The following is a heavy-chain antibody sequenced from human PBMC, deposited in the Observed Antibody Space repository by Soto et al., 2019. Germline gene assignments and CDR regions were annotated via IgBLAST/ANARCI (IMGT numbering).Heavy chain of an antibody. CDR1: GGSISSITYY. V-gene: IGHV4-39*01. D-gene: IGHD2-2*01. CDR3: ARSLGFCISTSCYPDAFDI. Sequence: PSETMSLTCTVSGGSISSITYYWGWIRQPPGKGLEWIGTIYYSRSTYFNPSLKSRVTISVDTSKNQFSLKLSSVTAADTAVYYCARSLGFCISTSCYPDAFDIWGQGTMVTVSS. J-gene: IGHJ3*02. CDR2: IYYSRST.